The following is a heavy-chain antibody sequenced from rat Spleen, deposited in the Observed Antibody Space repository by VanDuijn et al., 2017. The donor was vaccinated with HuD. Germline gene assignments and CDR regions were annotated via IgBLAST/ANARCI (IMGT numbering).Heavy chain of an antibody. D-gene: IGHD1-2*01. CDR1: GFSLTNFG. J-gene: IGHJ2*01. CDR2: MWTGGNT. V-gene: IGHV2-30*01. CDR3: ARSPSIAAMDY. Sequence: QVQLKESGPGLVQPSQTLSLTCTVSGFSLTNFGVTWVRQPRGKGLEWMGIMWTGGNTEYNSALESRLSISRDTSKSQVFLKMNSLQTEDIATYYWARSPSIAAMDYWGQGVMVTVSS.